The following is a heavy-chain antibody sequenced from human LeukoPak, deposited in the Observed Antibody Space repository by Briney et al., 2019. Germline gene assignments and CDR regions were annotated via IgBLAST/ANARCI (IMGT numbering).Heavy chain of an antibody. J-gene: IGHJ4*02. V-gene: IGHV3-15*05. Sequence: GGSLRLSCAASGFSFSRAWMSWVRQAPGKGLEWVGRIKSKSEGGPTDYAAPVKGRFTISRDDSKNTLFLQVNSLKIEDTAVYYCTTVTLRPVGLWGQGTLVTVSS. CDR2: IKSKSEGGPT. CDR1: GFSFSRAW. D-gene: IGHD3-10*01. CDR3: TTVTLRPVGL.